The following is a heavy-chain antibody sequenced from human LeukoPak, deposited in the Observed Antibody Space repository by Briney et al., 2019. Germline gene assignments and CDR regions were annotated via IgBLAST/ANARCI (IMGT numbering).Heavy chain of an antibody. D-gene: IGHD1-7*01. CDR3: ARGVTNYNWFDP. CDR2: IYYSGST. Sequence: SETLSLTCAVYGGSFSGYYWSWIRQPPGKGLEWIWSIYYSGSTYYNPSLKSRVTISVDTSKNQFSLKLSSVTAADTALYYCARGVTNYNWFDPWGQGTLVTVSS. J-gene: IGHJ5*02. V-gene: IGHV4-34*01. CDR1: GGSFSGYY.